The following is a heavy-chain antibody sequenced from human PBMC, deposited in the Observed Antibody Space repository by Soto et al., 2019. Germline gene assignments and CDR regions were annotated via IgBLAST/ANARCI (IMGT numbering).Heavy chain of an antibody. J-gene: IGHJ4*02. D-gene: IGHD6-19*01. V-gene: IGHV3-30-3*01. Sequence: QVQLVESGGGVVQPGRSLRLSCAASGFTFSRYAMHWVLQATGKGLEWVAVISYDGSNKYYADSVKGRFTISRDNSKNTLYLQMNSLRAEDTAVYYCASDPNSSETGSFDYWGQGTLVTVSS. CDR2: ISYDGSNK. CDR3: ASDPNSSETGSFDY. CDR1: GFTFSRYA.